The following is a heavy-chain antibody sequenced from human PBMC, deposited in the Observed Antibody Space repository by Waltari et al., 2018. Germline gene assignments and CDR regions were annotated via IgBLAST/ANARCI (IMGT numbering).Heavy chain of an antibody. CDR3: ARVNSYGYDY. CDR1: GFTFSSYW. V-gene: IGHV3-74*01. D-gene: IGHD5-18*01. J-gene: IGHJ4*02. CDR2: INTDGSST. Sequence: EVQLVESGGGLVQPGGSLRLSCAASGFTFSSYWMHGVRQAPGKGLGWVARINTDGSSTSYADSVKGRFTISRDNAKNTLYLQMNSLRAEDTAVYYCARVNSYGYDYWGQGTLVTVSS.